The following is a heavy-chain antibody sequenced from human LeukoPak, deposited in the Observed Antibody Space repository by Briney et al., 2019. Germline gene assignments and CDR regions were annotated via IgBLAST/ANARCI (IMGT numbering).Heavy chain of an antibody. V-gene: IGHV1-18*01. Sequence: SVKVSCKASGYIFINYGISWVRQAPGQGLEWMGWISAYNGNTNYAQKLQGRVTMTTDTSTSTAYMELRSLRSDDTAVYYCARYAAAAPNPFDYWGQGTLVTVSS. D-gene: IGHD6-13*01. CDR2: ISAYNGNT. J-gene: IGHJ4*02. CDR3: ARYAAAAPNPFDY. CDR1: GYIFINYG.